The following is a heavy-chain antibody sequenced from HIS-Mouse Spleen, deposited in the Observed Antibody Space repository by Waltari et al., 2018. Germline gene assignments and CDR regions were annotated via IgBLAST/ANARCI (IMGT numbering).Heavy chain of an antibody. CDR3: AKRLTGTDAFDY. CDR2: ISGSGGST. V-gene: IGHV3-23*01. CDR1: GFTFSSYA. D-gene: IGHD4-17*01. Sequence: EVQLLESGGGLVQPGGSLRLSCAASGFTFSSYAMSWVRQAPGKGLEWVSGISGSGGSTYYADSVKGRFTMSRDNSKNTLYLQMNSLRAEDTAVYYCAKRLTGTDAFDYWGQGTLVTVSS. J-gene: IGHJ4*02.